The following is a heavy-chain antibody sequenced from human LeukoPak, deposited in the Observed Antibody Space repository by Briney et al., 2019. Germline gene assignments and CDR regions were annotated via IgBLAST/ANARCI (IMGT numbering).Heavy chain of an antibody. V-gene: IGHV4-59*01. CDR3: ARVGYSSSWYLAG. J-gene: IGHJ4*02. Sequence: SETLSLTCTVSGGSISSYYWSWIRQPPGKGLEWIGYIYYSRSTNYNPSLKSRVTISVDTSKNQFSLKLSSVTAADTAVYYCARVGYSSSWYLAGWGQGTLVTVSS. D-gene: IGHD6-13*01. CDR1: GGSISSYY. CDR2: IYYSRST.